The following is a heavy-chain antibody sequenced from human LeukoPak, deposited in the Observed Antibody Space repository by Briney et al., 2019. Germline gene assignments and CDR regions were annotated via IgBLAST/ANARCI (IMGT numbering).Heavy chain of an antibody. D-gene: IGHD3-10*01. Sequence: GGSLRLSCAASGFTFSSYSMNWDRQAPGKGLEWVSSISSSSSYIYYADSVKGRFTISRDNAKNSLYLQMNSLRAEDTAVYYCAKLWFGEPTYYFDYWGQGTLVTVSS. CDR1: GFTFSSYS. CDR2: ISSSSSYI. CDR3: AKLWFGEPTYYFDY. J-gene: IGHJ4*02. V-gene: IGHV3-21*01.